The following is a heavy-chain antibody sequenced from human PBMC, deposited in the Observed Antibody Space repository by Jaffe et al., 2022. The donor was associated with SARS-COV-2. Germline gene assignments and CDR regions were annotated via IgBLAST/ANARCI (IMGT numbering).Heavy chain of an antibody. J-gene: IGHJ6*02. Sequence: QVQLQESGPGLVKPSETLSLTCTVSGGSISSYYWSWIRQPPGKGLEWIGYIYYSGSTNYNPSLKSRVTISVDTSKNQFSLKLSSVTAADTAVYYCARADWNYGYGMDVWGQGTTVTVSS. D-gene: IGHD1-7*01. CDR2: IYYSGST. V-gene: IGHV4-59*01. CDR3: ARADWNYGYGMDV. CDR1: GGSISSYY.